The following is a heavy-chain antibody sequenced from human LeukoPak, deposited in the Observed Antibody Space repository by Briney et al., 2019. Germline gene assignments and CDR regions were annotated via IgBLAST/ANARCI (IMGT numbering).Heavy chain of an antibody. CDR2: IHPGTGDT. J-gene: IGHJ4*02. CDR1: GYSFRDHH. CDR3: SSHYGPGPV. D-gene: IGHD3-10*01. V-gene: IGHV1-2*02. Sequence: GASVNVSCKALGYSFRDHHVIWVRQAPGQGLDWMGWIHPGTGDTKFGQNFQGRLTMTWDTSITTAYMDLIELTSDDTAVYYCSSHYGPGPVWGQGTLVTASS.